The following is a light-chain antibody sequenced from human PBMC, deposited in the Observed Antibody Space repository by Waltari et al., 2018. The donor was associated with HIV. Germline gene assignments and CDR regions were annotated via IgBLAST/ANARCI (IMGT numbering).Light chain of an antibody. CDR1: TSNIGAGYD. J-gene: IGLJ3*02. CDR3: QSYDGTLIVWV. Sequence: QSVLTQPPSVSGAPGQSVSLSCAGQTSNIGAGYDVHLYLQLPGSAPKLLIHSNTERPSGITDLFSGSRSGAAASLAITGLQVEDEGDYYCQSYDGTLIVWVFGGGTKLTVL. CDR2: SNT. V-gene: IGLV1-40*01.